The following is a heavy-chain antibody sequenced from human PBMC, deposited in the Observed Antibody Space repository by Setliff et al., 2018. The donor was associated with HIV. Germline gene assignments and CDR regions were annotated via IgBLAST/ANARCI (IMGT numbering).Heavy chain of an antibody. J-gene: IGHJ4*02. CDR2: MNPNSGNT. Sequence: ASVKVSCKASGYTFTSYDINWVRQATGQGLEWMGWMNPNSGNTDYAQQFQGRVAMTRNTSIGTAYLELSSLRSDDTAVYYCARTDYGGNSGGNYFDYWGQGSLVTVSS. V-gene: IGHV1-8*01. D-gene: IGHD4-17*01. CDR1: GYTFTSYD. CDR3: ARTDYGGNSGGNYFDY.